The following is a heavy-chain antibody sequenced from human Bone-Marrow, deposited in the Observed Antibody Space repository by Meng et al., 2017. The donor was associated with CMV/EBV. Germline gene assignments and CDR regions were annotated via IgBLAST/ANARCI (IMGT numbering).Heavy chain of an antibody. D-gene: IGHD5-18*01. CDR1: GATFSSYA. CDR2: IIPILGIA. Sequence: SVKVSCKASGATFSSYAISWVRQAPGQGLEWMGGIIPILGIANYAQKFQGRVTITADKSTSTAYMELSSLRSEDTAVYYCARYADGKQLWLIDYYYYGMDVWGQGTTVTVSS. J-gene: IGHJ6*02. V-gene: IGHV1-69*10. CDR3: ARYADGKQLWLIDYYYYGMDV.